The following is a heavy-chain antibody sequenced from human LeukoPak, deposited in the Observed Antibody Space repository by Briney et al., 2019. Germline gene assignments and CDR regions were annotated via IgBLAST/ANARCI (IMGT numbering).Heavy chain of an antibody. V-gene: IGHV3-21*01. CDR3: ARDRGAYCGGDCYLGFDY. CDR1: GFTFSSYT. D-gene: IGHD2-21*02. J-gene: IGHJ4*02. Sequence: PGGSLRLSCAASGFTFSSYTMNWVRQAPGKGLEWVSSIAGSSGYISYADSVKGRFTISRDNAKKSLYLQTTSLTAEDTAVYYCARDRGAYCGGDCYLGFDYWGQGTLVTVSS. CDR2: IAGSSGYI.